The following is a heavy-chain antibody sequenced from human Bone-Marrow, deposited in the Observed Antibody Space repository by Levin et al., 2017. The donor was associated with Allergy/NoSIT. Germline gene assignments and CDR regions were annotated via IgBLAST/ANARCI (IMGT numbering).Heavy chain of an antibody. CDR3: VRRLIGVAAKGLPFFDS. V-gene: IGHV4-39*01. Sequence: KPSETLSLTCTVSGGSISGSGGNYWGWIRHSPGRGLEWIAHIYYIGVTYANPALESRVAMSVDTSRNQFSLTLRSVTAADTAMYFCVRRLIGVAAKGLPFFDSWGRGIQVTVSS. CDR1: GGSISGSGGNY. J-gene: IGHJ4*02. CDR2: IYYIGVT. D-gene: IGHD6-19*01.